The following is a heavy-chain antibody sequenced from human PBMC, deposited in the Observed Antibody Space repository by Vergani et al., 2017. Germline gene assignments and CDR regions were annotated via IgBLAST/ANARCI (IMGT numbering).Heavy chain of an antibody. CDR2: INHSGST. Sequence: QVQLQQWGAGLLKPSETLSLTCAVYGGSFSGYYWSWIRQPPGKGLEWIGEINHSGSTNYNPSLKSRVIISVDTSKKQFSLKLSSVTAADTAVYYCARGSRIPKKKEWWFDPWGQGTLVTVSS. CDR3: ARGSRIPKKKEWWFDP. V-gene: IGHV4-34*01. D-gene: IGHD2-15*01. CDR1: GGSFSGYY. J-gene: IGHJ5*02.